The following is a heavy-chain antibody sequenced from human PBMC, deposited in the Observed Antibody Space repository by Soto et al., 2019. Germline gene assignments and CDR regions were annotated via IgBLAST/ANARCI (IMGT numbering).Heavy chain of an antibody. Sequence: QAQLVQSGAEVKKPWASVKGSCKASGYTFYSHSISWVRQAPGQGLEWMGRISADNSNTKYAQKFLGRVTMTTDTYTSTVSMELRHRRSDDTAVYYCARCIQQDHYYGMDVWGQGTTCTVSS. CDR3: ARCIQQDHYYGMDV. D-gene: IGHD1-1*01. CDR1: GYTFYSHS. CDR2: ISADNSNT. J-gene: IGHJ6*02. V-gene: IGHV1-18*01.